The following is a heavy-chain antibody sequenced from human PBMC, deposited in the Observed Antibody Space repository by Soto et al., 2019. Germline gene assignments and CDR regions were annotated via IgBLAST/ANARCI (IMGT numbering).Heavy chain of an antibody. V-gene: IGHV3-11*01. D-gene: IGHD6-6*01. CDR3: ARGIYSSSSVFSAYYYGMDV. CDR1: GFSFSDYY. J-gene: IGHJ6*02. Sequence: GGSLRLSCAASGFSFSDYYMSWIRQAPGKGLEWVSHISSRDSTIYYADSVKGRFTISRDNAKNSLYLQMNSLRAEDTAVYYCARGIYSSSSVFSAYYYGMDVWGQGTTVTVS. CDR2: ISSRDSTI.